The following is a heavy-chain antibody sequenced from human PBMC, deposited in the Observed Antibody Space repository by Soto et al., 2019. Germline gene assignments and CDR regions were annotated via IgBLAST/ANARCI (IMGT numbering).Heavy chain of an antibody. J-gene: IGHJ4*02. V-gene: IGHV4-59*08. Sequence: PSETLSLTCTVSGGYISSYYWSWIRQQPGKGLEWIGYIYYSGSTNYNPSLKSRVTISVDTSKNQFSLKLSSVTAADTAFYYCASGRGYDILTGYYPYFDSWGQGTLVTVSS. D-gene: IGHD3-9*01. CDR3: ASGRGYDILTGYYPYFDS. CDR1: GGYISSYY. CDR2: IYYSGST.